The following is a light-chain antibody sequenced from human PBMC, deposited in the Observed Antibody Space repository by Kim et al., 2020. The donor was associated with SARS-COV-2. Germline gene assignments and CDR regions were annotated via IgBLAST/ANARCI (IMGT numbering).Light chain of an antibody. CDR1: QSISNC. CDR3: QQYDSFPLT. J-gene: IGKJ4*01. V-gene: IGKV1-5*01. Sequence: ASVGDRVTITCRASQSISNCLAWYQQKPGKAPKLLIYDASSLESGVPSRFSGSGSGTEFTLTISSLQPDDFATYHCQQYDSFPLTFGGGTKVDIK. CDR2: DAS.